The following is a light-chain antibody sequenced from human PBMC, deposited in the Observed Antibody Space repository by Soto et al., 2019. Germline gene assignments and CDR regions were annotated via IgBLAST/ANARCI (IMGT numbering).Light chain of an antibody. Sequence: QSALTQPASVSGSPGQSITIPCTGTSSDVGNYKYVSWYQQHPGKAPKLMIYEVSNRPSGVSNRFSGSKSGNTASLTIFGLQAEDETDYYCSSYTSSGTYVFGTGTKVTVL. J-gene: IGLJ1*01. V-gene: IGLV2-14*01. CDR1: SSDVGNYKY. CDR3: SSYTSSGTYV. CDR2: EVS.